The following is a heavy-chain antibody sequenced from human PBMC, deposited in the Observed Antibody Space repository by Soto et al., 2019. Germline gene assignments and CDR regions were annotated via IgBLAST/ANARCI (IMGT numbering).Heavy chain of an antibody. J-gene: IGHJ6*02. CDR1: GFPFNNYA. CDR2: ISYDGSNS. CDR3: AKGILSATFAPYAMDV. Sequence: QVQLVESGGGVVQPGTSLRLSCAASGFPFNNYAMHWVRQRPGKGLDWVAVISYDGSNSYYSDSVKGRFTVSRDRSKNTLCLQMNSLRVEDTAVYYCAKGILSATFAPYAMDVWGQGTTFTVSS. V-gene: IGHV3-30*18. D-gene: IGHD3-16*01.